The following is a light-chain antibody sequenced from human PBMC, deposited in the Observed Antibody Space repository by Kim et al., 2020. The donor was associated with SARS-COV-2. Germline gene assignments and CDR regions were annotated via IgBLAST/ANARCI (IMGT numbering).Light chain of an antibody. CDR1: QGISSY. Sequence: SASTGDRVTITCRASQGISSYLAWYQQKPGKAPKLLIYAASTLQSGVPSRFSGSGSGTDFTLTINCLQSEDFATYYCQQYYGYPYTFGQGTKLEIK. V-gene: IGKV1-8*01. J-gene: IGKJ2*01. CDR2: AAS. CDR3: QQYYGYPYT.